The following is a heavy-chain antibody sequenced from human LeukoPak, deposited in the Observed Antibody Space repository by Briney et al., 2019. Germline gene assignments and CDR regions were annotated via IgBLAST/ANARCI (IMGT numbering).Heavy chain of an antibody. CDR3: ARDTSRSSSWYYVDY. CDR1: GYTFISYG. V-gene: IGHV1-18*01. CDR2: ISAYNGNT. D-gene: IGHD6-13*01. Sequence: ASVTVSCKASGYTFISYGISWVRQAPGQGLEWMGWISAYNGNTNYAQKLQGRVTMTTDTSTSTAYMELRSLRSDDTAVYYCARDTSRSSSWYYVDYWGQGTLVTVSS. J-gene: IGHJ4*02.